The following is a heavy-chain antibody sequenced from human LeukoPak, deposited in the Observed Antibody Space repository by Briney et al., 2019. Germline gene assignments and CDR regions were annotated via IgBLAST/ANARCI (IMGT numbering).Heavy chain of an antibody. Sequence: ASVKVSCKASGYTFTGYYMHWVRQAPGQGLEWMGWINPNSGGTNYAQKLQGRVTMTTDTSTSTAYMELRSLRSDDTAVYYCAKDYGSGSYRPLGFDYWGQGTLVTVSS. CDR2: INPNSGGT. J-gene: IGHJ4*02. CDR1: GYTFTGYY. CDR3: AKDYGSGSYRPLGFDY. V-gene: IGHV1-2*02. D-gene: IGHD3-10*01.